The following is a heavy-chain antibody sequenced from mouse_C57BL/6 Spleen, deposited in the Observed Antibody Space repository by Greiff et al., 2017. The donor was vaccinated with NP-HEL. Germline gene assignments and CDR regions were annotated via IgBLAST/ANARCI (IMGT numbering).Heavy chain of an antibody. Sequence: VKLMESGPGLVAPSQSLSITCTVSGFSLTSYGVHWVRQPPGKGLEWLVVIWSDGSTTYNSALNSRLSISKDNSKSQVFLKMNSLQTDDTAMYYCARLAFDYDFSMDYWGQGTSVTVSS. D-gene: IGHD2-4*01. J-gene: IGHJ4*01. V-gene: IGHV2-6*03. CDR3: ARLAFDYDFSMDY. CDR1: GFSLTSYG. CDR2: IWSDGST.